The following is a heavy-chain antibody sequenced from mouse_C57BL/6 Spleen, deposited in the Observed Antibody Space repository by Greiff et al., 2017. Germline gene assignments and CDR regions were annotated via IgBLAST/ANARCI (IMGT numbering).Heavy chain of an antibody. Sequence: VQLQQPGAELVKPGASVKLSCTASGYTFTSYWMHWVKQRPGQGLEWIGMIHPNSGSTNYNEKFKSKATLTVDKSSSTAYMQLSSLTSEDSAVYYCARDYGSSPWYFDVWGTGTTVTVSS. D-gene: IGHD1-1*01. V-gene: IGHV1-64*01. CDR1: GYTFTSYW. CDR2: IHPNSGST. J-gene: IGHJ1*03. CDR3: ARDYGSSPWYFDV.